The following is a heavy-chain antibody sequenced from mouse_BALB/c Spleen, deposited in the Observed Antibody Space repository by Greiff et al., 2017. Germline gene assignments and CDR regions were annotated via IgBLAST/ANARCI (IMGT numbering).Heavy chain of an antibody. CDR3: ASGAGDY. V-gene: IGHV1S81*02. Sequence: QVQLQQPGAELVKPGASVKLSCKASGYTFTSYWMHWVKQRPGQGLEWIGEINPSNGRTNYNEKFKSKATLTVDKSSSTAYMQLSSLTSEDSAVYYCASGAGDYWGQGTTLTVSS. J-gene: IGHJ2*01. D-gene: IGHD3-3*01. CDR2: INPSNGRT. CDR1: GYTFTSYW.